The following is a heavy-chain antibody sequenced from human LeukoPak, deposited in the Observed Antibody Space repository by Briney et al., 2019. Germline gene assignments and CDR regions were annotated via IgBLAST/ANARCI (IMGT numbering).Heavy chain of an antibody. Sequence: ASVEVSCKASSYSFTNYGIIWVRQTPGQGLQWMGLISAHNGNTNYAQKLQGRVTLTTDTSTSTVYMELRSLTADDTAVYYCARAETTLLLNYWGQGTLVTVSS. CDR2: ISAHNGNT. CDR3: ARAETTLLLNY. V-gene: IGHV1-18*01. CDR1: SYSFTNYG. D-gene: IGHD4-11*01. J-gene: IGHJ4*02.